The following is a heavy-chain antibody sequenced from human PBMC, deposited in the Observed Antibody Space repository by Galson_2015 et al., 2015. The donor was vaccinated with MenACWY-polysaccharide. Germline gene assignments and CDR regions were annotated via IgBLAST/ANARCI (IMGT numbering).Heavy chain of an antibody. J-gene: IGHJ4*02. CDR2: IHRSGST. V-gene: IGHV4-4*07. CDR1: GGSISTYS. Sequence: ETLSLTCTVSGGSISTYSWSWIRQPAGPGLEWLGRIHRSGSTDYNASLKSRLTLSADTSKNQFSLKLRSVPAADTAVYYCARDPGEWGQGTLVAVSS. CDR3: ARDPGE. D-gene: IGHD3-10*01.